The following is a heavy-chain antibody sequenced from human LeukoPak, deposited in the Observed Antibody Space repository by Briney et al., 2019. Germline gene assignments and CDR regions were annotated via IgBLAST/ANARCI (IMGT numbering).Heavy chain of an antibody. D-gene: IGHD3-22*01. J-gene: IGHJ3*02. V-gene: IGHV3-7*01. CDR2: IKQDGSEK. CDR1: GFTFSSYW. Sequence: GGSLRLSCAASGFTFSSYWMSWVRQAPGKGLEWVANIKQDGSEKYYVDSVKGRFTISRDNAKNSLYLQMNSLRAEDTAVYYCARDDTHYGSSGSFYDALDIWGQGTMVTVSS. CDR3: ARDDTHYGSSGSFYDALDI.